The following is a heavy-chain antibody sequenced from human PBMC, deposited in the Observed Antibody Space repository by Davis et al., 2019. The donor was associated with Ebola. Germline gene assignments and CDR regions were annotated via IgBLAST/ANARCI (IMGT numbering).Heavy chain of an antibody. CDR1: GDSVSSGG. D-gene: IGHD5-12*01. Sequence: HSQTLSLTCAISGDSVSSGGWNWIRLSPSRGLGWLGRTYYSSKWYSDYAASVKGRITINPDTSGNQFYLQLNSVTPEDTAVYYCTRGWLRGWFDPWGQGTLVIVSS. CDR3: TRGWLRGWFDP. J-gene: IGHJ5*02. V-gene: IGHV6-1*01. CDR2: TYYSSKWYS.